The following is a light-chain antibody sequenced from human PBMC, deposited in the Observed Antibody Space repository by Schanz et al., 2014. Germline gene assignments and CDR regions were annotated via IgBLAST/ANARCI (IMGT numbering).Light chain of an antibody. J-gene: IGLJ3*02. V-gene: IGLV2-14*01. CDR2: DVS. Sequence: QSALTQPPSASGSPGQSVTISCTGTSSDVGGYNYVSWYQQHPGKAPKLMIYDVSNRPSGVSNRFSGSKSGNTASLTISGLQAEDEADYYCNSFTSSHTHVFGGGTKVTVL. CDR1: SSDVGGYNY. CDR3: NSFTSSHTHV.